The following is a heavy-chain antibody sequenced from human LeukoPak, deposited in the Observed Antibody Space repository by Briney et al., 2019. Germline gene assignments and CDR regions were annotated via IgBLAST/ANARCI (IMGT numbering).Heavy chain of an antibody. CDR2: ISGSGGST. J-gene: IGHJ6*03. D-gene: IGHD1-7*01. CDR3: AKRRGLELLYYYYMDV. V-gene: IGHV3-23*01. Sequence: PGGSLRLSCAASGFTISRSSMHWVRQAPGKGLEWVSAISGSGGSTYYADSVKGRFTISRDNSKNTLYLQMNSLRAEDTAVYYCAKRRGLELLYYYYMDVWGKGTTVTVSS. CDR1: GFTISRSS.